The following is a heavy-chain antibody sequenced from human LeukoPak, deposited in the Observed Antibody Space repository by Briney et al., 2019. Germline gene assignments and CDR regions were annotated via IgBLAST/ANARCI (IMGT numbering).Heavy chain of an antibody. CDR3: ALKNYWNDARGYFDS. D-gene: IGHD1-1*01. Sequence: PGGSLRLSCAASGFAFINYAMSWVRQAPGKGLEWVSAITGGGGTTFYADSVKGRFTISIDNSKNTLYLQMNSLRAEDTAVYYCALKNYWNDARGYFDSWGQGTLVTVSS. CDR2: ITGGGGTT. V-gene: IGHV3-23*01. J-gene: IGHJ4*02. CDR1: GFAFINYA.